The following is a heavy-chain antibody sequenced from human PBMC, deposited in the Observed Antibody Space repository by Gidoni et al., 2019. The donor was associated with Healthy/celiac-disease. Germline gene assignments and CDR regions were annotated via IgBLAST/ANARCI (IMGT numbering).Heavy chain of an antibody. CDR2: IVVGSGNT. J-gene: IGHJ6*02. Sequence: QMQLVQSGPEVKKPGTSVKVSCKASGFTFTSSAVQWVRQARGQRLEWIGWIVVGSGNTNYAQKFQERVTITRDMSTSTAYMELSSLRSEDTAVYYCAAEKRRGVVKYYYYGMDVWGQGTTVTVSS. CDR3: AAEKRRGVVKYYYYGMDV. V-gene: IGHV1-58*01. CDR1: GFTFTSSA. D-gene: IGHD3-3*01.